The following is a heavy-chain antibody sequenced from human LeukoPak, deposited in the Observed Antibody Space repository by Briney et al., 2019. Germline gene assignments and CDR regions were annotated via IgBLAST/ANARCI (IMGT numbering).Heavy chain of an antibody. CDR3: AKDRGESSEYSYKYYYGMDV. CDR1: GXXXXXXA. J-gene: IGHJ6*02. Sequence: AGGSLRLSCAAXGXXXXXXAXXXXXXAXXXXVXXVXXXXYXXXXKYYXDSVKGRFTISRDNPKNTLYLQMNSLRAEDTAVYYCAKDRGESSEYSYKYYYGMDVWGQGTTVTVSS. V-gene: IGHV3-30*04. D-gene: IGHD5-18*01. CDR2: XXYXXXXK.